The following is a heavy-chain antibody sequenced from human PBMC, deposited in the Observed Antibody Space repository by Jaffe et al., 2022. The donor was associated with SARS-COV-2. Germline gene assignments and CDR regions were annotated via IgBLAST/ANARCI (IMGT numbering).Heavy chain of an antibody. V-gene: IGHV4-39*02. CDR1: GGSISSSSYY. CDR3: ARESGYCSGGSCSLDAFDI. Sequence: QLQLQESGPGLVKPSETLSLTCTVSGGSISSSSYYWGWIRQPPGKGLEWIGSIYYSGSTYYNPSLKSRVTISVDTSKNQFSLKLSSVTAADTAVYYCARESGYCSGGSCSLDAFDIWGQGTMVTVSS. CDR2: IYYSGST. J-gene: IGHJ3*02. D-gene: IGHD2-15*01.